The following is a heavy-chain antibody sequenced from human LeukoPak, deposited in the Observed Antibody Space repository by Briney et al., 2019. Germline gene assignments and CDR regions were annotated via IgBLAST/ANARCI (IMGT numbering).Heavy chain of an antibody. D-gene: IGHD3-22*01. CDR1: GGSFSGYY. CDR2: INHSGST. Sequence: SETLSLTCAVYGGSFSGYYWSWIRQPPGKGLEWIGEINHSGSTNYNPSLKSRVTISVDTSKNQFSLKLSSVTAADTAVYYYARDSGSGYYPNDYWGQGTLVTVSS. V-gene: IGHV4-34*01. CDR3: ARDSGSGYYPNDY. J-gene: IGHJ4*02.